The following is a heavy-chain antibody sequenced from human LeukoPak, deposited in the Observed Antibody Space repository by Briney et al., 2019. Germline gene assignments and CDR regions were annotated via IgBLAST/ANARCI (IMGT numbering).Heavy chain of an antibody. Sequence: GGSLRLSCAASGLNVSNKCMSWVRQAPGKGLEWVSLIYSDGSTYYADSVRGRFTVSRDNSKNTLNLKMNSLRAEDTAFYYCARGCSSASCYGLDFWGQGTPVTVSS. CDR2: IYSDGST. D-gene: IGHD2-2*01. CDR3: ARGCSSASCYGLDF. V-gene: IGHV3-66*01. J-gene: IGHJ6*02. CDR1: GLNVSNKC.